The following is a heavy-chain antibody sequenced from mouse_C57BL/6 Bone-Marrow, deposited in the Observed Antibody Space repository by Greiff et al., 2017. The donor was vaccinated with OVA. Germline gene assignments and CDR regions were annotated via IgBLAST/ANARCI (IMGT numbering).Heavy chain of an antibody. CDR2: ISSGSSTN. CDR3: ARTAY. Sequence: EVHLVESGGGLVKPGGSLKLSCAASGFTFSAYGMHWVRQAPEKGLEWVAYISSGSSTNYYADTVKGRFTISRDNAKNTLFLQMTSLRSEDTAMYYCARTAYWGQGTLVTVSA. CDR1: GFTFSAYG. J-gene: IGHJ3*01. V-gene: IGHV5-17*01.